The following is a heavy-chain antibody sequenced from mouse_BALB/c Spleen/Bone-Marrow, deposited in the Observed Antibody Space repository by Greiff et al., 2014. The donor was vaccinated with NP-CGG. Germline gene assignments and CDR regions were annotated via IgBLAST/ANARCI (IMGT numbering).Heavy chain of an antibody. J-gene: IGHJ1*01. Sequence: DVMLVESGGGLVKPGGSLKLSCAASGFTFSDYYMYWVRQTPEKGLEWVATISDGGSYTYYPDSVKGRLTISRDNAKNSLYLQMTSLKSEDTAMYYCARDSYYYGSSYWCFDVWGAGTTVTVSS. V-gene: IGHV5-4*02. CDR2: ISDGGSYT. CDR1: GFTFSDYY. CDR3: ARDSYYYGSSYWCFDV. D-gene: IGHD1-1*01.